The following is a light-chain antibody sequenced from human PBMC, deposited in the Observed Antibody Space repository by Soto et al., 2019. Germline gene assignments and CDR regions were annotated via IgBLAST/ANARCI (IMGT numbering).Light chain of an antibody. J-gene: IGKJ1*01. V-gene: IGKV3-15*01. CDR1: QAISNN. CDR2: DAS. Sequence: RVMTQSPVPLSVSPGDRVTLSCRASQAISNNLAWYQQKPGQAPRLLIFDASTRATGIPARFSGSGSGTEFTLTISSLQSEDFAVYYCQQANDWPPTFGQGTRV. CDR3: QQANDWPPT.